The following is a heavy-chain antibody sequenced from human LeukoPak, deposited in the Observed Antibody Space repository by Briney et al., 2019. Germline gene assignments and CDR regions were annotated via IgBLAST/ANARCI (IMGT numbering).Heavy chain of an antibody. V-gene: IGHV4-59*01. CDR1: GGSISSYY. J-gene: IGHJ4*02. CDR3: ARVTGYRIEDYFDY. D-gene: IGHD6-13*01. CDR2: IYYSGST. Sequence: KPSETLSLTCTVSGGSISSYYWSWIRQPPGKGLEWIGYIYYSGSTNYNPSLKSRDTISVETSKNEFSLKLRSVTAADTAVYYCARVTGYRIEDYFDYWGQGTLVTVSS.